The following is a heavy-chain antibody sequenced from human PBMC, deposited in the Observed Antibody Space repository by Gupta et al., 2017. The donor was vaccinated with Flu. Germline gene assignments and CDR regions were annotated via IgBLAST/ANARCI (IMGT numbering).Heavy chain of an antibody. J-gene: IGHJ4*02. CDR2: ISYDGSNK. CDR3: AKDQQWLVLGVSLPDY. Sequence: QVQLVESGGGVVQPGRSLRLSCAASGFTFSSYGMHWVRQAPGKGLEWVAVISYDGSNKYYADSVKGRFTISRDNSKNTLYLQMNSLRAEDTAVYYCAKDQQWLVLGVSLPDYWGQGTLVTVSS. V-gene: IGHV3-30*18. CDR1: GFTFSSYG. D-gene: IGHD6-19*01.